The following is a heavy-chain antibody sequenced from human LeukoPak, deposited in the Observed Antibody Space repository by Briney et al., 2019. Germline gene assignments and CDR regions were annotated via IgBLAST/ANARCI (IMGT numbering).Heavy chain of an antibody. CDR2: ISAYNGNT. Sequence: GASVKVSCKASGYTFTSYGISWVRQAPGQGLEWMGWISAYNGNTNYAQKLQGRVTMTTDTSTSTAYMELRSLRSGDTAVYYCARDLSIAARGWFDPWGQGTLVTVSS. J-gene: IGHJ5*02. D-gene: IGHD6-6*01. CDR1: GYTFTSYG. V-gene: IGHV1-18*01. CDR3: ARDLSIAARGWFDP.